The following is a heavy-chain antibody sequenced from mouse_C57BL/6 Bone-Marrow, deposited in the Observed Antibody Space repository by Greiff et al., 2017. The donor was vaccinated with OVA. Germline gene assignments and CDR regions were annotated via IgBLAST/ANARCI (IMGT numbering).Heavy chain of an antibody. CDR2: IYPRSGNT. CDR3: ARRGGNYVYYYAMDY. D-gene: IGHD2-1*01. Sequence: QVQLQQSGAELARPGASVKLSCKASGYTFTSYGISWVKQRPGQGLEWIGEIYPRSGNTYYNEKFKGKATLTADKSSNTAYMELRSLISEDSAVYFGARRGGNYVYYYAMDYWGQGTSVTVSS. CDR1: GYTFTSYG. V-gene: IGHV1-81*01. J-gene: IGHJ4*01.